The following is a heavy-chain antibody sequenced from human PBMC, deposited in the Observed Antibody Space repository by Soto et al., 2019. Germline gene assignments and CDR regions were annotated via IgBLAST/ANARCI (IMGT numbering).Heavy chain of an antibody. CDR2: ISNDGTNQ. Sequence: LRLSCDASGFTLSGFAMHWVRQAPGQGLEWVAVISNDGTNQYYSESVKGRFTISRDNSKNTLCLQMSNLRAEDTAVYYCAKAYYYDSSGYYDNYYAMDVRGQGTTVTVSS. D-gene: IGHD3-22*01. V-gene: IGHV3-30*18. CDR1: GFTLSGFA. CDR3: AKAYYYDSSGYYDNYYAMDV. J-gene: IGHJ6*02.